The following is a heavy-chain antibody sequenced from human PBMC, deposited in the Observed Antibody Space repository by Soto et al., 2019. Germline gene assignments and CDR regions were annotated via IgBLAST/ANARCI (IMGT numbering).Heavy chain of an antibody. CDR3: ARLGAVAGRGGAFDF. J-gene: IGHJ3*01. CDR1: GGSISSGGYY. V-gene: IGHV4-31*03. D-gene: IGHD6-19*01. CDR2: IYYSGST. Sequence: QVQLQESGPGLVKPSQTLSLTCTVSGGSISSGGYYWSWIRQHPGKGLEWIGYIYYSGSTYYNPSPKNRVTIAVNNSKNQVSQRLSAVTAADTAVFYCARLGAVAGRGGAFDFWGQGTMVTVSS.